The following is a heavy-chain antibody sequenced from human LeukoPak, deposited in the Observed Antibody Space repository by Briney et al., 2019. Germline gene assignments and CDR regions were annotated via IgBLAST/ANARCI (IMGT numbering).Heavy chain of an antibody. Sequence: PSETLSLTCTVSGGSISSSSYYWGWIRQPPGKGLEWIGSIYYSGSTYYNPSLKSRVTISVDTSKNQFSLKLSSVTAADTAVYYCARGLITMVRGVILWVLNNWFDPWGQGTLVTVSS. CDR2: IYYSGST. J-gene: IGHJ5*02. CDR3: ARGLITMVRGVILWVLNNWFDP. CDR1: GGSISSSSYY. D-gene: IGHD3-10*01. V-gene: IGHV4-39*07.